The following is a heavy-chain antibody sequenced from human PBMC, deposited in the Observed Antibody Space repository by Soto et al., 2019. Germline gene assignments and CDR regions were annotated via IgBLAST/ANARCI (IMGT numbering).Heavy chain of an antibody. CDR3: AKPFSGYDYFCVDY. V-gene: IGHV3-30*18. CDR2: LSSSVLPP. Sequence: SVRLSSSSSFFPFLLSFLPFFLPSPFPFLSLFSFLSSSVLPPYYADSVKGRFTISRDNSKNTLYLQMNSLRAEDTAVYYCAKPFSGYDYFCVDYWGQGTLVTVSS. J-gene: IGHJ4*02. CDR1: FFPFLLSF. D-gene: IGHD5-12*01.